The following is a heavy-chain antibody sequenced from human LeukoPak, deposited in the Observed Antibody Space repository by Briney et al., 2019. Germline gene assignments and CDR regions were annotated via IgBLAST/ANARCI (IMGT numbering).Heavy chain of an antibody. Sequence: SETLSLTCAVYGGSFSGYYWSWIRQPPGKGLDWIGEINHSGSTYYNPSLKSRVTISVDTSKNQFSLKLNSVTAADTAVYYCARSPPYYYDSSGYYRNNWFDHWGQGTLVTVSS. CDR1: GGSFSGYY. D-gene: IGHD3-22*01. J-gene: IGHJ5*02. CDR2: INHSGST. V-gene: IGHV4-34*01. CDR3: ARSPPYYYDSSGYYRNNWFDH.